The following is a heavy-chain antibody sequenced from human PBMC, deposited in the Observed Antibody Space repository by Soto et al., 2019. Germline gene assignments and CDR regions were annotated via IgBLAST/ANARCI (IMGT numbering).Heavy chain of an antibody. CDR3: ARGSNYGDYHWFDP. V-gene: IGHV3-33*01. D-gene: IGHD4-17*01. CDR2: IWYDGSNK. Sequence: QVQLVESGGGVVQPGRSLRLSCAASGFTFSSYGMHWVRQAPGKGLEWVAVIWYDGSNKYYADSVKGRFTISRDNSKNTLYLQMNSLRAEDTAVYYCARGSNYGDYHWFDPCGQGTLVTVSS. CDR1: GFTFSSYG. J-gene: IGHJ5*02.